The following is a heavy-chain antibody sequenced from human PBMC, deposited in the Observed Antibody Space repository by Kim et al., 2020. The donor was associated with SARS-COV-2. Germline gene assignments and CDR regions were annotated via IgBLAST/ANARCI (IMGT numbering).Heavy chain of an antibody. V-gene: IGHV3-48*01. D-gene: IGHD6-19*01. J-gene: IGHJ5*02. CDR3: AREGEEDRSDWFDV. CDR1: GFSFGSYS. Sequence: GGSLRLSCVASGFSFGSYSMTWVRQAPGKGLEWLSGIGYSGGVIHYGDSVKGRSTVSRDNSKSSLYLQMNTFRVVDTGVYYCAREGEEDRSDWFDVWGQGPTVTVSS. CDR2: IGYSGGVI.